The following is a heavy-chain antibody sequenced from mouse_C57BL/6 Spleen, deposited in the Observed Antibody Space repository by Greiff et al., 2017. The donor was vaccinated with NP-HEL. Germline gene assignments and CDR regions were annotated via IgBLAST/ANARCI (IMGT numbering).Heavy chain of an antibody. D-gene: IGHD1-1*01. J-gene: IGHJ2*01. Sequence: EVQLQQSGAELVRPGASVKLSCTASGFNIKDDYMHWVKQRPEQGLEWIGWIDPENGDTEYASKFQGKATITADTSSNTAYLQLSSLTSEDTAVYYCTTMDYYGSRYFDYWGQGTTLTVSS. CDR1: GFNIKDDY. CDR3: TTMDYYGSRYFDY. CDR2: IDPENGDT. V-gene: IGHV14-4*01.